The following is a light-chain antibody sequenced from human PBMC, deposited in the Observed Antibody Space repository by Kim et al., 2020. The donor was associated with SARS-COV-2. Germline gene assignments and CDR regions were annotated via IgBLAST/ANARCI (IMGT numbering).Light chain of an antibody. CDR2: DVS. V-gene: IGLV2-14*03. Sequence: GQSITLSCSGTSSDVGAFNYVSWYQQHPGKAPKVMISDVSNRPSGVSDRFSGSKSGNTASLTISGLQAEDEADYYCASYTSSSTWVFGGGTQLTVL. CDR1: SSDVGAFNY. J-gene: IGLJ3*02. CDR3: ASYTSSSTWV.